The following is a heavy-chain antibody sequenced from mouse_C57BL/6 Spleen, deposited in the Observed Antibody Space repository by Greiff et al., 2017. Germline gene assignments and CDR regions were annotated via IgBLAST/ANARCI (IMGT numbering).Heavy chain of an antibody. V-gene: IGHV1-64*01. CDR2: IHPNSGST. J-gene: IGHJ3*01. D-gene: IGHD4-1*01. Sequence: QVHVKQPGAELVKPGASVKLSCKASGYTFTSYWMHWVKQRPGQGLEWIGMIHPNSGSTNYNEKFKSKATLTVDKSSSTAYMQLSSLTSEDSAVYYCASASGTPFAYWGQGTLVTVSA. CDR1: GYTFTSYW. CDR3: ASASGTPFAY.